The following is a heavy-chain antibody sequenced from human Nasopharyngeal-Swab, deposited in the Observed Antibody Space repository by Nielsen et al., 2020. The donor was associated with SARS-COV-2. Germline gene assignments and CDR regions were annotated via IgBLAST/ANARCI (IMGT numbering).Heavy chain of an antibody. CDR3: ARLGTESYHYYSLDV. CDR1: GFTFNMYS. J-gene: IGHJ6*02. Sequence: GESLKISCVTSGFTFNMYSMHWVRQAPGKGLEWVSSISSSSNYIYYGDSVKCRFTISRDNTQKSLFLEMNSLRVEDTAVYYCARLGTESYHYYSLDVWGQGTTVTVSS. V-gene: IGHV3-21*01. CDR2: ISSSSNYI. D-gene: IGHD1-1*01.